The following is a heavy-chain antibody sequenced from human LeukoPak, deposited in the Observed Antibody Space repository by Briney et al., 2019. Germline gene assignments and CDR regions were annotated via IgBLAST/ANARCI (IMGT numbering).Heavy chain of an antibody. CDR2: IIPIFGTA. Sequence: SVKVSCKASGGTFSSYAISWVRQAPGQGLEWMGGIIPIFGTANYAQKFQGRVTITADEPTSTAYMELSSLRSEDTAVYYCARVYSSGWYPDYYYYYGMDVWGQGTTVTVSS. D-gene: IGHD6-19*01. V-gene: IGHV1-69*13. J-gene: IGHJ6*02. CDR1: GGTFSSYA. CDR3: ARVYSSGWYPDYYYYYGMDV.